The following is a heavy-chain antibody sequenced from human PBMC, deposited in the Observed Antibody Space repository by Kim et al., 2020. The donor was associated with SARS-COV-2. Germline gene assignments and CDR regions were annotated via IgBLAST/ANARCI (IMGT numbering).Heavy chain of an antibody. CDR1: GYSFTTYW. Sequence: GESLKISCKSSGYSFTTYWIGWVRQMPGKGLEWMGIIYPGDSDTRYSPSFQGQVTISVDKSSTTSFLQWNSLKASDTAMYYCARRRAYVDDAFDIWGQGTVVTVSS. CDR3: ARRRAYVDDAFDI. V-gene: IGHV5-51*01. D-gene: IGHD3-16*01. CDR2: IYPGDSDT. J-gene: IGHJ3*02.